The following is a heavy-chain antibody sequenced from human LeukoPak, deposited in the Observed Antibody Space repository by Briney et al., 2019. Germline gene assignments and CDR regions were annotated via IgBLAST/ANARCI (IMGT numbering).Heavy chain of an antibody. Sequence: GGSLRLSCAASGFTFNNYALTWVRQAPGKGLEWVSSISSSGGSTYFADSVKGRFTISRDHSKYTLSLQMSSLRAEDTAIYYCAKDGVGASFDYWGQGSLVAVSS. CDR3: AKDGVGASFDY. CDR1: GFTFNNYA. D-gene: IGHD1-26*01. CDR2: ISSSGGST. J-gene: IGHJ4*02. V-gene: IGHV3-23*01.